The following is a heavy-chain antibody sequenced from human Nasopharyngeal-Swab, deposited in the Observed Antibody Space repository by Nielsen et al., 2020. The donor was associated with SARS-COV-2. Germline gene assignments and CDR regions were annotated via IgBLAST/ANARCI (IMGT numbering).Heavy chain of an antibody. J-gene: IGHJ5*02. CDR3: ARRAARDGYNYEVDP. V-gene: IGHV5-51*01. CDR2: VYPGNSEV. Sequence: GSLKISCMASGYSFVNHWIGWVRQKPGKGLEWMGMVYPGNSEVAYGPSFQGHITISADKSINTAYLQWSRLRASDTAVYFCARRAARDGYNYEVDPWGQGTLVTVSS. CDR1: GYSFVNHW. D-gene: IGHD5-24*01.